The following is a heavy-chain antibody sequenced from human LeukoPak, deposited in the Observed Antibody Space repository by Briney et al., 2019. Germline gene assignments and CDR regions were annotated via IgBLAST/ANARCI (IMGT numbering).Heavy chain of an antibody. J-gene: IGHJ4*02. CDR3: AKDSHYDRVWGSYRPFDY. CDR1: GFTFSSYA. Sequence: GGSLRLSCAASGFTFSSYAMSWVRQAPGKGLEWVSAISGSGGSTYYADSVKGRFTISRDNSKNTLYLQMDSLRAEDTAVYYCAKDSHYDRVWGSYRPFDYWGQGTLVTVSS. D-gene: IGHD3-16*02. V-gene: IGHV3-23*01. CDR2: ISGSGGST.